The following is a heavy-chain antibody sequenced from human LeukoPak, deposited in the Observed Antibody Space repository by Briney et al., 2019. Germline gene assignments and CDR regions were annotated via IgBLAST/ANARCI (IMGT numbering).Heavy chain of an antibody. Sequence: HSGVSLRLSCEGSGLNFNGYAISWVRQSPGKGLEWVADTGGSDDNTHYADSVKGRFTISRDNTANRLFLQMHSLRPDNSARYYCTRDLMTGFSSGWYFAYWGQGTMVTVSS. J-gene: IGHJ4*02. CDR3: TRDLMTGFSSGWYFAY. V-gene: IGHV3-23*01. CDR2: TGGSDDNT. CDR1: GLNFNGYA. D-gene: IGHD6-19*01.